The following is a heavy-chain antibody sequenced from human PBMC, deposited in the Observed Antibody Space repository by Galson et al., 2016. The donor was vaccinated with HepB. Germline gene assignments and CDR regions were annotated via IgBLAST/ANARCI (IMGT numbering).Heavy chain of an antibody. J-gene: IGHJ4*02. Sequence: SLRLSCACSGFNFNSYTMHWVRQVPGKGLEWVTVMSYVERNKFYAESVKGRFTVSRDSSKSTLFLQTNSLRPEDTAVYYCARGSGYDNFDYWGQGTLVTVSS. CDR3: ARGSGYDNFDY. CDR1: GFNFNSYT. V-gene: IGHV3-30*04. CDR2: MSYVERNK. D-gene: IGHD5-12*01.